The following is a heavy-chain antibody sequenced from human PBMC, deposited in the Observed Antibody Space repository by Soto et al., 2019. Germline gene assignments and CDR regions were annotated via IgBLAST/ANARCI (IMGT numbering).Heavy chain of an antibody. V-gene: IGHV3-7*01. J-gene: IGHJ5*02. D-gene: IGHD6-13*01. Sequence: GGSLRLSCAASGFTFSSYWMSWVRQAPGKGLEWVANIKQDGSEKYYVDSVKGRFTISRANAKNSLYLQMNSLRAEDTAVYYCARAWGQQLVLKRRPSWFDPWGQGTLVTVSS. CDR1: GFTFSSYW. CDR2: IKQDGSEK. CDR3: ARAWGQQLVLKRRPSWFDP.